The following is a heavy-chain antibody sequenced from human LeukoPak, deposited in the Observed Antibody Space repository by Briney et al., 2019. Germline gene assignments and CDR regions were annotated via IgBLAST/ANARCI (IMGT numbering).Heavy chain of an antibody. CDR2: IYSDNT. CDR3: ARDPTRMSRITNWFDP. V-gene: IGHV3-53*01. CDR1: GFTVSSNS. Sequence: PGGSLRLSCTVSGFTVSSNSMSWVRQAPGKGLEWVSFIYSDNTHYSDSVKGRFTISRDNSKNTLYLQMNSLRAEDTAVYYCARDPTRMSRITNWFDPWGRGTLVTVSS. J-gene: IGHJ5*02. D-gene: IGHD1-20*01.